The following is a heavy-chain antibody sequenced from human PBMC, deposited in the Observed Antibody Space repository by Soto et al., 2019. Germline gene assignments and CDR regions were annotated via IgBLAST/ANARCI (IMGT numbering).Heavy chain of an antibody. CDR2: IYYSGST. Sequence: SETLSLTCTVSGGSISSGGYYWSWIRQHPGKGLEWIGYIYYSGSTYYNPSLKSRVTISVDTSKNQFSLKLSSVTAADTAVYYWARDFWSAQEEINYYYYGMDVWGQGTTVTDSS. V-gene: IGHV4-31*03. J-gene: IGHJ6*02. CDR1: GGSISSGGYY. CDR3: ARDFWSAQEEINYYYYGMDV. D-gene: IGHD3-3*01.